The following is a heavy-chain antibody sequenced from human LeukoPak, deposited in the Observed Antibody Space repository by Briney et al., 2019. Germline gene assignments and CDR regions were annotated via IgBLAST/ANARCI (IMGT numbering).Heavy chain of an antibody. J-gene: IGHJ4*02. CDR2: INPNSGGT. CDR1: GYTFTGYY. D-gene: IGHD3-16*01. V-gene: IGHV1-2*06. Sequence: ASVKISCKASGYTFTGYYMHWVRQAPGQGLEWMGRINPNSGGTNYAQKFQGRVTMTRDTSISTAYMELSRVRSDDTAVYYCARVWGAGYFDYWGQGTLVTVSS. CDR3: ARVWGAGYFDY.